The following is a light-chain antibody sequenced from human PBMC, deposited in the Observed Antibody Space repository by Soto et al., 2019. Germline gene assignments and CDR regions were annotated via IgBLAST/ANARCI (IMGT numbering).Light chain of an antibody. CDR3: QQYAGYFPCT. V-gene: IGKV1-5*01. CDR1: QNSISW. Sequence: DIQMTQSRSTLSASVGGRVTITCRRRQNSISWLAGWQQKQGKAPKLLMYDASSLEGGGPSRFSGSGAGTEYSLPISSLQHDDYATTYCQQYAGYFPCTFGGGTKVDIK. J-gene: IGKJ4*02. CDR2: DAS.